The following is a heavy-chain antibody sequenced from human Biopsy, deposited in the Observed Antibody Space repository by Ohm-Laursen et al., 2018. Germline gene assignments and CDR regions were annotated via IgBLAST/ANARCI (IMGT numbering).Heavy chain of an antibody. CDR3: AKAGQTSGEYVVPRHFDS. CDR2: IVPLFETT. Sequence: ASVKVSCKASGYNFDIYPLFWVRQAPGQGFEWMGGIVPLFETTDSAQKFQGRVTVTADRSTTTAYIELSGLTSEDTAIYYCAKAGQTSGEYVVPRHFDSWGQGTRVTVSS. J-gene: IGHJ4*02. D-gene: IGHD5-12*01. CDR1: GYNFDIYP. V-gene: IGHV1-69*06.